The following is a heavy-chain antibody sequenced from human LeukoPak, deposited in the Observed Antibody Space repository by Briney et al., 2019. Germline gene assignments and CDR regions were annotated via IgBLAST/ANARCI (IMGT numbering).Heavy chain of an antibody. CDR2: ISFDGTNK. CDR3: AREPQGDSSGYDAFDI. V-gene: IGHV3-30-3*01. J-gene: IGHJ3*02. CDR1: GFTFTNYA. Sequence: GGSLRLSCAASGFTFTNYAMHWVRQAPGKGLEWVAVISFDGTNKYYANSVQGRFTISRDNSKNTLYLQMNSLRAEDTAVYYCAREPQGDSSGYDAFDIWGQGTMVTVSS. D-gene: IGHD3-22*01.